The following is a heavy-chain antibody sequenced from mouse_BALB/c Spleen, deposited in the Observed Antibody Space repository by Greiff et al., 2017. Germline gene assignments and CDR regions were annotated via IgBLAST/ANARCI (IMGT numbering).Heavy chain of an antibody. J-gene: IGHJ4*01. CDR2: ISSGSSTI. D-gene: IGHD1-2*01. CDR1: GFTFSSFG. V-gene: IGHV5-17*02. CDR3: ARSTALYYAMDY. Sequence: EVQGVESGGGLVQPGGSRKLSCAASGFTFSSFGMHWVRQAPEKGLEWVAYISSGSSTIYYADTVKGRFTISRDNPKNTLFLQMTSLRSEDTAMYYCARSTALYYAMDYWGQGTSVTVSS.